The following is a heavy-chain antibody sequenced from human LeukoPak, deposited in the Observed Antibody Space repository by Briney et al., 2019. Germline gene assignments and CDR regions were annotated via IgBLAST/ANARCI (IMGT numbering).Heavy chain of an antibody. CDR2: INPNSGGT. V-gene: IGHV1-2*06. Sequence: GASVKVSCKASGYSFIGYYLQWERQAPGQGLEWMGRINPNSGGTNYAQKFRGRVTMTRDTSISTAYMELSRLRSDDTAVYYCARSDYYYYGMDVWGQGTTVTVSS. D-gene: IGHD3-3*01. CDR1: GYSFIGYY. J-gene: IGHJ6*02. CDR3: ARSDYYYYGMDV.